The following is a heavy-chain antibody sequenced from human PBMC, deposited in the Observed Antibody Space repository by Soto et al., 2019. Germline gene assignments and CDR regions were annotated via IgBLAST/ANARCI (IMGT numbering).Heavy chain of an antibody. D-gene: IGHD6-19*01. CDR1: GFIISSNW. CDR3: ARGPSGWYGFDY. CDR2: INSDGSTT. V-gene: IGHV3-74*01. Sequence: EVQLVESGGGLVQPGGSLRLSCADSGFIISSNWMHWVRQAPGKGLVWVSRINSDGSTTSYADSVKGRFTIPRDNAKNTLYLQMNSLRAEDTAVYYCARGPSGWYGFDYWGQGTLVTVSS. J-gene: IGHJ4*02.